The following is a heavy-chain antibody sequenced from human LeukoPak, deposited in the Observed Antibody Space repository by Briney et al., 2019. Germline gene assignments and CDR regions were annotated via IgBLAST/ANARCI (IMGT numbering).Heavy chain of an antibody. D-gene: IGHD6-13*01. CDR1: GFTFDDYA. J-gene: IGHJ3*02. Sequence: GGSLRLSCAASGFTFDDYAMRWVRQAPGKGLEWVSGISWNSGSIGYADSVKGRFTISRDNAKNSLYLQMNSLRAEDMALYYCAKDKGSSWYPYDAFDIWGQGTMVTVSS. CDR2: ISWNSGSI. CDR3: AKDKGSSWYPYDAFDI. V-gene: IGHV3-9*03.